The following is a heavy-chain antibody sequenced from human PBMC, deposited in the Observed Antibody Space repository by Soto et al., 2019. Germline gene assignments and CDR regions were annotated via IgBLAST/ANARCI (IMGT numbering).Heavy chain of an antibody. V-gene: IGHV3-23*01. CDR1: GFTFNKYA. D-gene: IGHD3-16*01. J-gene: IGHJ6*02. CDR3: AKATRESYTDYYNYGMDV. Sequence: EVVLLESGGGLLQPGGSLRLSCVASGFTFNKYAMNWVRQAPGKGLEWVSVISGYGKYTNYADSVKGRVTVSRDNSRNKLYLQMNSLRVDDTAVYYCAKATRESYTDYYNYGMDVWGQGTTVTVS. CDR2: ISGYGKYT.